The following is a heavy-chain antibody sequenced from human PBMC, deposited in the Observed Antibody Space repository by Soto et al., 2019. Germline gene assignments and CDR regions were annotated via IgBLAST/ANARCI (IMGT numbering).Heavy chain of an antibody. J-gene: IGHJ4*02. D-gene: IGHD3-9*01. CDR2: IYSGGTT. CDR1: GFAITNNY. CDR3: ARDASTGTFIFDY. Sequence: PGGSLRLSCAASGFAITNNYMDWVRQAPGKGLEWISLIYSGGTTYYADSVKGRFAISRDDSKNTVFLQMNSLRAEDMAVYYCARDASTGTFIFDYWGQGTLVTVSS. V-gene: IGHV3-53*01.